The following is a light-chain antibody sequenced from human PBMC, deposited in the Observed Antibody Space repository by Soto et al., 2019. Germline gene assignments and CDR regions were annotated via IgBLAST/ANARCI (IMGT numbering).Light chain of an antibody. V-gene: IGLV2-14*01. Sequence: QSALTQPASVSGSPGQSITISCTGTSSDVGDYNYVSWYQQPPGKAPNLMIYVVSHRPSGVSNRFSGSKSGNTAFLTISGLQAEDDADYYCSSYTSSSTLFGTGTKVTVL. CDR1: SSDVGDYNY. J-gene: IGLJ1*01. CDR2: VVS. CDR3: SSYTSSSTL.